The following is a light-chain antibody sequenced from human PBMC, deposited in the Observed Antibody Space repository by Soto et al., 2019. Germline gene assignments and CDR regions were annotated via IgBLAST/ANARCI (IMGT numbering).Light chain of an antibody. J-gene: IGKJ5*01. CDR2: KAS. V-gene: IGKV1-5*03. CDR3: QQSYSTQTIT. Sequence: DIQMTQSRSTRSASVGDRVTITFRSSQSISSWLAWYQQKPGKAPKLLIYKASSLESGVPSRFSGSGSGTDFTLTISSLQHEDFATYYCQQSYSTQTITFGQGTRLEIK. CDR1: QSISSW.